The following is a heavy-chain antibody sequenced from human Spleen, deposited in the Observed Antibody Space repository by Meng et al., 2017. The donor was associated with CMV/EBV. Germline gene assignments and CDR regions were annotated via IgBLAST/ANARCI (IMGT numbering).Heavy chain of an antibody. CDR1: YY. J-gene: IGHJ6*02. V-gene: IGHV3-11*01. D-gene: IGHD3-3*01. Sequence: YYMSWIRQAQGKGLEWVSYISGSGNTIYYADSVKGRFTISRDNAKNSLFLQVNSLRAEDTAVYYCARGTYDFWSDYSPKYFYGMDVWGQGTTVTVSS. CDR3: ARGTYDFWSDYSPKYFYGMDV. CDR2: ISGSGNTI.